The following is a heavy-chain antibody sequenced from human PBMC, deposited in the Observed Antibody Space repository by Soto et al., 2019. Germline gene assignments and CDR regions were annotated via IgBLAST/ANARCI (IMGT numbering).Heavy chain of an antibody. CDR3: ARAQFYSGSGNYNNLRFDA. J-gene: IGHJ5*02. V-gene: IGHV4-59*01. CDR2: IYYRGST. CDR1: GGSISGYY. D-gene: IGHD3-10*01. Sequence: SETLSLTCTVSGGSISGYYWSWIRQPPGKGLEYIGYIYYRGSTNYNPSLKSRVTMSVDTSRNLFSLKVNSVTAADTAVYYCARAQFYSGSGNYNNLRFDAWGQGIQVTVSS.